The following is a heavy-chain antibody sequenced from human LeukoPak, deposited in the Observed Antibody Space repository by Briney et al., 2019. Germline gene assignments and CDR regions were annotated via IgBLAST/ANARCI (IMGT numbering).Heavy chain of an antibody. CDR3: ARTTLVVPAAIPIDY. CDR1: GHTFTSYA. D-gene: IGHD2-2*02. Sequence: ASVKVSCKASGHTFTSYAMNWVRQAPGQGLEWMGWINTNTGNPTYAQGFTGRFVFSLDTSVSTAYLQISSLKAEDTAVYYCARTTLVVPAAIPIDYWGQGTLVTVSS. CDR2: INTNTGNP. J-gene: IGHJ4*02. V-gene: IGHV7-4-1*02.